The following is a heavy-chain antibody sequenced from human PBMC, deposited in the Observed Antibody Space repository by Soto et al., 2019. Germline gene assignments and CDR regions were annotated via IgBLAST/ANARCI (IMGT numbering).Heavy chain of an antibody. CDR2: IKQDGSEK. Sequence: EVQLVESGGGLVQPGGSLRLSCAASGFTFSSYWMSWVRQAPGKVLEWVANIKQDGSEKYYVDSVKGRVTISRDNAKNSLYLQMNSLRAEDTAVYYCARATHQLLFTFYYYYSMDVWGKGTTVTVSS. D-gene: IGHD2-2*01. CDR3: ARATHQLLFTFYYYYSMDV. J-gene: IGHJ6*03. CDR1: GFTFSSYW. V-gene: IGHV3-7*04.